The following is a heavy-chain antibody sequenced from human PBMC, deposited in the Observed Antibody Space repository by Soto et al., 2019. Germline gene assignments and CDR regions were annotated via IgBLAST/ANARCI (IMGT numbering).Heavy chain of an antibody. V-gene: IGHV3-30-3*01. J-gene: IGHJ3*02. D-gene: IGHD1-26*01. CDR3: ARDLSEPTIYGVGARDNAFDI. Sequence: QVQLVESGGGVVQPGRSLRLSCAASGFTFSSYAMHWVRQAPGKGLEWVAVISYDGSNKYYADSVKGRFTISRDNSKNTLYLQMNSLRAEDTAVYYCARDLSEPTIYGVGARDNAFDIWGQGTMVTVSS. CDR1: GFTFSSYA. CDR2: ISYDGSNK.